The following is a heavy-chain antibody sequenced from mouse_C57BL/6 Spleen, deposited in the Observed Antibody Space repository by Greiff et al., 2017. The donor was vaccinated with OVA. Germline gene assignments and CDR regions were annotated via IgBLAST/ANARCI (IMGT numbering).Heavy chain of an antibody. Sequence: EVQGVESGEGLVKPGGSLKLSCAASGFTFSSYAMSWVRQTPEKRLEWVAYISSGGDYIYYADTVKGRFTISRDNARNTLYLQMSSLKSEDTAMYYCALITTVVEPAWFAYWGQGTLVTVAA. CDR3: ALITTVVEPAWFAY. D-gene: IGHD1-1*01. J-gene: IGHJ3*01. CDR1: GFTFSSYA. CDR2: ISSGGDYI. V-gene: IGHV5S21*01.